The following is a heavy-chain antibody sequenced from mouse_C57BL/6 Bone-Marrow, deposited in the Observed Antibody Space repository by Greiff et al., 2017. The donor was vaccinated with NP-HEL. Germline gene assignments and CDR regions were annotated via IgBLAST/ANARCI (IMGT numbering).Heavy chain of an antibody. CDR3: TTGYYYGSSYFDY. V-gene: IGHV14-4*01. CDR1: GFNIKDDY. CDR2: IDPENGDT. Sequence: VQLQQSGAELVRPGASVKLSCTASGFNIKDDYMHWVKQRPEQGLEWIGWIDPENGDTEYASKFQGKATITADTSSNTADLQLSSLTSEDTAVYYCTTGYYYGSSYFDYWGQGTTLTVSS. J-gene: IGHJ2*01. D-gene: IGHD1-1*01.